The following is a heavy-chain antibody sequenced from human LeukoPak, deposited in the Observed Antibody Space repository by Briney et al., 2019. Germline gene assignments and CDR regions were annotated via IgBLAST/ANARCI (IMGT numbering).Heavy chain of an antibody. CDR1: GGSISSSSYY. D-gene: IGHD3-3*01. J-gene: IGHJ5*02. CDR3: ARQDFWSGYYFDP. Sequence: SETLSLTCTVSGGSISSSSYYCGWIRQPPGKGLEWIGSIYYSGSTYYNPSLKSRVTISVDTSKNQFSLKLSSVTAADTAVYYCARQDFWSGYYFDPWGQGTLVTVSS. V-gene: IGHV4-39*01. CDR2: IYYSGST.